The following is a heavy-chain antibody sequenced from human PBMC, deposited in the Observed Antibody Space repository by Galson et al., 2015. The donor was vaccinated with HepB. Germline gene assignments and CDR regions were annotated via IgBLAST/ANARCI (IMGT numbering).Heavy chain of an antibody. J-gene: IGHJ6*02. CDR1: GYTFTSYY. V-gene: IGHV1-46*01. CDR2: INPSGGST. D-gene: IGHD3-10*01. CDR3: ARKKSPSMVRGTYYDYHGMDV. Sequence: SVKVSCKASGYTFTSYYMDWVRQAPGQGLEWMGIINPSGGSTRYAQKFQGRITMTRDTSTSTVYMELSSLRSEDTAVYYCARKKSPSMVRGTYYDYHGMDVWGQGTTVTVSS.